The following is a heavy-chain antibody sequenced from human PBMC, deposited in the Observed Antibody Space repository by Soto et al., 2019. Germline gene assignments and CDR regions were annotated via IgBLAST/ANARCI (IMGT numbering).Heavy chain of an antibody. J-gene: IGHJ4*02. Sequence: QVQLQESGPGLVKPSQTLSLTCTVSGGSISSGGYYWSWIRQHPGKGLEWIGYIYYSGSTYYNPSLQSRVTISVDTSKNQFSLKLSSVTAADTAVYYCAREVDIREYYYDSSGYIDYWGQGTLVTVSS. V-gene: IGHV4-31*03. CDR3: AREVDIREYYYDSSGYIDY. CDR2: IYYSGST. D-gene: IGHD3-22*01. CDR1: GGSISSGGYY.